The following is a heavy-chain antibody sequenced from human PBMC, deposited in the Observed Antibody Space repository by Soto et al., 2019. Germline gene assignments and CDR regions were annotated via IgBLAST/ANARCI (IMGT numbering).Heavy chain of an antibody. V-gene: IGHV3-11*01. CDR3: ARGYNWNYKVWFDP. CDR2: ISSSGSTI. Sequence: GGSLRLSCADSGFTFSDYYMSWIRQAPGKGLEWVSYISSSGSTIYYADSVKGRFTISRDNAKNSLYLQMNSLRAEDTAVYYCARGYNWNYKVWFDPWGQGTLVTVS. D-gene: IGHD1-7*01. J-gene: IGHJ5*02. CDR1: GFTFSDYY.